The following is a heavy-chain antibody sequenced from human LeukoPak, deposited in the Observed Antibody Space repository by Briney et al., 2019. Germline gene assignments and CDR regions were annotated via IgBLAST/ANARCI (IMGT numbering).Heavy chain of an antibody. D-gene: IGHD2-8*01. V-gene: IGHV3-7*01. CDR1: GFTFSSYS. Sequence: GGSLRLSCAASGFTFSSYSINWVRQAPGKGLEWVAIIKQDGSEKYYVDSVKGRFTISRDNAKNSLYLQMNSLRAEDTAVYYCARGNGFIIDYWGQGTMVTVSS. CDR2: IKQDGSEK. J-gene: IGHJ4*02. CDR3: ARGNGFIIDY.